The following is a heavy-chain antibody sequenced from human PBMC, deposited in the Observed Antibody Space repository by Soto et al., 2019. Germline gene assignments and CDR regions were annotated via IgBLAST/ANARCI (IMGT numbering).Heavy chain of an antibody. CDR2: ISYDGDNK. V-gene: IGHV3-30-3*01. J-gene: IGHJ6*02. Sequence: QPGGSLRLSCAASGFTFRNYGMHWVRQAPGKGLEWVATISYDGDNKYYTDSVKGPFTISRDNSKNTLYLQMNSLRPEDTAVYYCARPWGQLSTYYYGMDTWGQGTTVTVSS. CDR3: ARPWGQLSTYYYGMDT. D-gene: IGHD3-16*01. CDR1: GFTFRNYG.